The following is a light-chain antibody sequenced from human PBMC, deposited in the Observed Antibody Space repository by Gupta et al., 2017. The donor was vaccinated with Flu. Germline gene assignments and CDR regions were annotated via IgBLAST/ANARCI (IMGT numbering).Light chain of an antibody. CDR3: QQRSNWPIT. CDR2: DAS. V-gene: IGKV3-11*01. J-gene: IGKJ5*01. Sequence: EIVLTQSPATLSLSPGERATHSCRASQSVSSYLAWYQQKPGQAPRLLISDASSRATDIPARFSGSGSGTDFTLTISSLQPEDFAVYYCQQRSNWPITFGQGTRMEIK. CDR1: QSVSSY.